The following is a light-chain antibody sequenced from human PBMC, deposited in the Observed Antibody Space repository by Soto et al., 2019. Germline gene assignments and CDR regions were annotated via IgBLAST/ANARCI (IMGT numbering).Light chain of an antibody. CDR2: GAS. CDR3: QQYASSPPFT. V-gene: IGKV3-20*01. Sequence: EIVLTQSPGTLSLSPGERATLSCRASQSVSSSYLAWYQQKPGQAPRLLIYGASSRATGIPDRFSGSGSGTDFTLTISRLEPEDFAVYYCQQYASSPPFTLGPGTKVDIK. CDR1: QSVSSSY. J-gene: IGKJ3*01.